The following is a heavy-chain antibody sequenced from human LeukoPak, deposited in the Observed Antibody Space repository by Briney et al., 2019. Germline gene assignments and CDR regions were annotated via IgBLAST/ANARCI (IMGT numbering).Heavy chain of an antibody. V-gene: IGHV4-4*02. J-gene: IGHJ1*01. CDR3: ARESGAFSPFGF. CDR2: VHLSGAS. CDR1: GGSILSTNW. D-gene: IGHD1-26*01. Sequence: SGTLSLTCAVSGGSILSTNWWSWVRQPPGRGLEWIGEVHLSGASNYNPSLKRRVNMSIDKSRNQLSLEPTSVTAADTAMYYCARESGAFSPFGFWGQGTLVTVSS.